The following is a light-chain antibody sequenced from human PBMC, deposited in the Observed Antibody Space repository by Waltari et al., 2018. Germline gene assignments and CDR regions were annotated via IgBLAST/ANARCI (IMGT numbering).Light chain of an antibody. Sequence: QLVLTQSHSASASLGASVKLTCTLDSGHSNNIVAWLQRRPEKGPRYLMKVNSDGSHTKGDDIPDRFSGSSSGPERYLTSSSLQSEDEADYYCQTGGHGTWVFGGGTKLTVV. V-gene: IGLV4-69*01. CDR3: QTGGHGTWV. CDR1: SGHSNNI. CDR2: VNSDGSH. J-gene: IGLJ3*02.